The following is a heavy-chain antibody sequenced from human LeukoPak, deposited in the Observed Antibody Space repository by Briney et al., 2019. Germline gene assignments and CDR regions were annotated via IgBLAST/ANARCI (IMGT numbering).Heavy chain of an antibody. Sequence: GGSLRLSCAASGFIFSKYAMHWVRQTPGKGLEWVAAIWNDGSDENYADSVKGRFTISSDNSKNMLYLQMNSLSAEDTAVYYCAFEIGRSQGAFDIWGQGTVISVSS. CDR1: GFIFSKYA. CDR3: AFEIGRSQGAFDI. V-gene: IGHV3-33*01. CDR2: IWNDGSDE. D-gene: IGHD1-26*01. J-gene: IGHJ3*02.